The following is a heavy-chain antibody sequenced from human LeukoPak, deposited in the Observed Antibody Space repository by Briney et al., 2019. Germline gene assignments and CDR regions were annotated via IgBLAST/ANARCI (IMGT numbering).Heavy chain of an antibody. CDR2: IYYSGST. D-gene: IGHD5-12*01. Sequence: SETLSLTCTVSGGSISSYYWSWVRQPPGKGLEWIGYIYYSGSTNYNPSLKSRVTISVDTSKNQFSLKLSSVTAADTAVYYCARASVEMATYFDYWGQGTLVTVSS. V-gene: IGHV4-59*12. CDR1: GGSISSYY. J-gene: IGHJ4*02. CDR3: ARASVEMATYFDY.